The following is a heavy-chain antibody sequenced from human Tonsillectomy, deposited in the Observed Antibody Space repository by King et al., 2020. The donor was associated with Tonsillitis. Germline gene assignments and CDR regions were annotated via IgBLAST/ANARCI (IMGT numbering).Heavy chain of an antibody. CDR3: ARVHQLLRGNDF. CDR2: MNPDSDYT. J-gene: IGHJ4*02. Sequence: VQLVESGTEVKKPGASVKVSCKASGYTFTTYDIAWVRQATGQGLEWVGWMNPDSDYTAYAQKCQGRVTMTGDTSISTAYMELNSLGSGDTAIYFCARVHQLLRGNDFWGQGTLVTVSS. V-gene: IGHV1-8*01. CDR1: GYTFTTYD. D-gene: IGHD2-2*01.